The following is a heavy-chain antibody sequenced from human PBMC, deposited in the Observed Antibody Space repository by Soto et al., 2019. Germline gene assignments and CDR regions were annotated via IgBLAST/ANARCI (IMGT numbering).Heavy chain of an antibody. CDR1: GFSLSTSGVG. J-gene: IGHJ4*02. D-gene: IGHD5-12*01. Sequence: QITLKESGPTLVKPTQTLTLTCTFSGFSLSTSGVGVGWIRQPPGGALEWLALVYWDDDTRYSPSLKSRLTITKDTSNNQVVLTMTNMDPVDTATYYRAHDVVDQQGFHYWGQGTLVTASS. CDR2: VYWDDDT. CDR3: AHDVVDQQGFHY. V-gene: IGHV2-5*02.